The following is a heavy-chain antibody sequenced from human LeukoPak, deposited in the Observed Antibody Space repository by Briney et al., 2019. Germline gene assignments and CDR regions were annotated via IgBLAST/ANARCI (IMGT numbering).Heavy chain of an antibody. CDR3: ARDRSDYDILTGYSLYYFDY. J-gene: IGHJ4*02. D-gene: IGHD3-9*01. CDR2: IIPIFGTA. CDR1: GGTFSSYA. Sequence: SVKVSCKASGGTFSSYAISWVRQAPGQGLEWMGGIIPIFGTANYAQKFQGRVTITTDESTSTAYMEPSSLRSEDTAVYYCARDRSDYDILTGYSLYYFDYWGQGTLVTVSS. V-gene: IGHV1-69*05.